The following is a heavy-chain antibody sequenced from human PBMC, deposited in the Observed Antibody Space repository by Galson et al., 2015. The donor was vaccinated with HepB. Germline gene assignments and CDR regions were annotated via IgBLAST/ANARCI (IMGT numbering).Heavy chain of an antibody. D-gene: IGHD3-10*01. CDR3: ARDNGGSYYIWLDP. V-gene: IGHV4-61*02. Sequence: TLSLTCNVSGASISSGSNYWSWIRQPAGKGLEWIGRIYNSGSSNYNPSLKGRVTMSVDTSKNQFSLKLSSVTAADTAVYYCARDNGGSYYIWLDPWGQGTLVTVSS. CDR2: IYNSGSS. J-gene: IGHJ5*02. CDR1: GASISSGSNY.